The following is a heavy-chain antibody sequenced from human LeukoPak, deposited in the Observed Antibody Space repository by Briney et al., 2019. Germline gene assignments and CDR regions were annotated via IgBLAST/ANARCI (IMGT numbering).Heavy chain of an antibody. CDR1: GGSFSGYY. Sequence: SETLSLTCAVYGGSFSGYYWSWIRQPPGKGLEWSGEINHSGSTNYNPSLKSRVTISVDTSKNQFSLKLSSVTAADTAVYYCARGPRVTARYCTNGVCPGGWFDPWGQGTLVTVSS. D-gene: IGHD2-8*01. CDR2: INHSGST. CDR3: ARGPRVTARYCTNGVCPGGWFDP. J-gene: IGHJ5*02. V-gene: IGHV4-34*01.